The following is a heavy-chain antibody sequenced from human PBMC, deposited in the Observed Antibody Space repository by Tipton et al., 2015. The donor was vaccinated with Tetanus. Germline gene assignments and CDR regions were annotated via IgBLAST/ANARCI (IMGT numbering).Heavy chain of an antibody. CDR1: GHTFNTNA. CDR3: ASPNEAVIKYDHVWGNYRSCFGQ. CDR2: INTKTGNP. J-gene: IGHJ4*02. V-gene: IGHV7-4-1*02. Sequence: QVQLVQSGSEFKKPGASVKVSCKASGHTFNTNAINWVRQAPGQGLEWMGWINTKTGNPTYAEGFTGRFVFSLDTSVSTAYLQISSLKAENTAVYYCASPNEAVIKYDHVWGNYRSCFGQWGQGTLVTVSS. D-gene: IGHD3-16*02.